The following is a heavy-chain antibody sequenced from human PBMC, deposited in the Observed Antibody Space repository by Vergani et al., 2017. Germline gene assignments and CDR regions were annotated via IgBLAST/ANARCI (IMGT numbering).Heavy chain of an antibody. J-gene: IGHJ4*02. CDR3: ARDRNNWNILDS. Sequence: QVELVESGGGLVKPGGSLRLSCVGSGFTFNDYYMAWIHQTPGKGLEWLSYISSSSSSIYYADSVTGRFTISRDNARKSLFLQMNSLRAEDTAVYYCARDRNNWNILDSWGQGVLVTVSS. V-gene: IGHV3-11*01. CDR2: ISSSSSSI. CDR1: GFTFNDYY. D-gene: IGHD1-20*01.